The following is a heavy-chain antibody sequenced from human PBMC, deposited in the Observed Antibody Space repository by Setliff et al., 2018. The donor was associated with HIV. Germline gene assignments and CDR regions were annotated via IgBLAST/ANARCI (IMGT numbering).Heavy chain of an antibody. V-gene: IGHV4-34*01. Sequence: PSETLSLTCVVYGGSFSGYYWSWIRQPPGKGLEWIGEINHSGSTYYNPSLKSRFTISVDTSKNQISLKLSSVTAADTAVYYCASLDGSESPYIYYYYMDVWGEGTAVTVSS. J-gene: IGHJ6*03. CDR3: ASLDGSESPYIYYYYMDV. CDR2: INHSGST. CDR1: GGSFSGYY. D-gene: IGHD3-10*01.